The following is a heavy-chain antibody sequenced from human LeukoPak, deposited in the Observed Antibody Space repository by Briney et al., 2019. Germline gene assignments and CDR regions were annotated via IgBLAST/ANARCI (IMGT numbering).Heavy chain of an antibody. Sequence: SETLSLTCTVSGGSISSSSYYWGWIRQPPGKGLEWIGSIYYSGSTYYNPSLKSRVTISVDTSKNQFSLKLSSVTAADTAVYYCARKDAFDIWGQGTMVTVSS. CDR3: ARKDAFDI. CDR1: GGSISSSSYY. V-gene: IGHV4-39*07. J-gene: IGHJ3*02. CDR2: IYYSGST.